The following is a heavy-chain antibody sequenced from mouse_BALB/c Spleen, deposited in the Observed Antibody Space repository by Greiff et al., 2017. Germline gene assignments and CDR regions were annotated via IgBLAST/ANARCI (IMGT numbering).Heavy chain of an antibody. CDR1: GFTFSDYY. CDR3: ARDIGDYDGAWFAY. Sequence: EVQRVESGGGLVKPGGSLKLSCAASGFTFSDYYMYWVRQTPEKRLEWVATISDGGSYTYYPDSVKGRFTISRDNAKNNLYLQMSSLKSEDTAMYYCARDIGDYDGAWFAYWGQGTLVTVSA. CDR2: ISDGGSYT. V-gene: IGHV5-4*02. D-gene: IGHD2-4*01. J-gene: IGHJ3*01.